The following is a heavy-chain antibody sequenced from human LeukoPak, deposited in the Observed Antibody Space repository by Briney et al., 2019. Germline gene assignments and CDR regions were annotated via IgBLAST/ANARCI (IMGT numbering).Heavy chain of an antibody. V-gene: IGHV1-69*04. CDR1: GGTFSSYA. CDR2: IIPILGIA. Sequence: SVKVSCKASGGTFSSYAISWVRQAPGQGLEWMGRIIPILGIANYAQKFQGRVTITADKSTSTAYMELSSLRPEDTAVYYCARVGYSYGLDYWGQGTLVTVSS. D-gene: IGHD5-18*01. J-gene: IGHJ4*02. CDR3: ARVGYSYGLDY.